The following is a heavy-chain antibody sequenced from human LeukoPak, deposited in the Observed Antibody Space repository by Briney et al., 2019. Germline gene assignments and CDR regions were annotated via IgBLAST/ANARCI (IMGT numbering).Heavy chain of an antibody. CDR1: GFAFGDYA. CDR3: SRGRSTTLDY. D-gene: IGHD1-7*01. CDR2: VRSRAFGETT. Sequence: PGGSLRLSCTASGFAFGDYAVSWSRQPPGKGLEWVGFVRSRAFGETTDYAASVKGRFIISRDDSKTIAYLQMNSLKTEDTAVYYCSRGRSTTLDYWGQGTQVTVSS. J-gene: IGHJ4*02. V-gene: IGHV3-49*03.